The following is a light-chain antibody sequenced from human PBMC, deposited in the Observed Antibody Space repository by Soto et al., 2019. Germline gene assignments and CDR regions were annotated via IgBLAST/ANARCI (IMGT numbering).Light chain of an antibody. J-gene: IGKJ5*01. CDR1: QSVSSY. V-gene: IGKV3-11*01. CDR2: DAS. Sequence: EIMLTQSPATLSLSPGERATLSCRAGQSVSSYLAWYQQKPGQAPRLLIYDASTRATGIPARFSGSGSGTDFTLTISSLVPEDFAVYYCRQHCNWPAITFGQGTRLDI. CDR3: RQHCNWPAIT.